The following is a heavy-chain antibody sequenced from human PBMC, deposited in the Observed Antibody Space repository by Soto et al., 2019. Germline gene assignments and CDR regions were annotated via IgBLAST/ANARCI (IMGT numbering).Heavy chain of an antibody. V-gene: IGHV3-30*18. J-gene: IGHJ6*02. D-gene: IGHD2-21*02. CDR3: AKDLWAVTAQFYYLHAMDV. Sequence: PGGSLRLSCVASGFTFNRHGIHWVRQAPGKGLEWVAAISYDGSNMYYADSVKGRFTISRDNSKNTLYLQMNSLRVEDTAVYYCAKDLWAVTAQFYYLHAMDVWGQGTKVTVSS. CDR1: GFTFNRHG. CDR2: ISYDGSNM.